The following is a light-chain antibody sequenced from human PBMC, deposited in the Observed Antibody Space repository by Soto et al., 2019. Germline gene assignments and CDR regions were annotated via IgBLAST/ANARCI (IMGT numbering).Light chain of an antibody. CDR2: KAS. J-gene: IGKJ2*01. Sequence: DIQMTQSPSTLSASVGDRVTIPCRASQSISSWLAWYQQKPGKAPKVLIYKASNLERGVPSRFSGSGSGTEFTLTISSLQPDDFATYYCQQYNNYSYTFGQGTKLEIK. CDR1: QSISSW. V-gene: IGKV1-5*03. CDR3: QQYNNYSYT.